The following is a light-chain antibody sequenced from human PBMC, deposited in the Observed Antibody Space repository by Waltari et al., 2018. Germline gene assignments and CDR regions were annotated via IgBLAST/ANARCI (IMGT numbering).Light chain of an antibody. V-gene: IGLV2-23*02. CDR3: CSYAGRGTYV. CDR1: TRDVGNSDL. CDR2: EVI. J-gene: IGLJ1*01. Sequence: QSALTQPASVSGTPGQSITISCPGTTRDVGNSDLVSWYQQHPGKAPKLLICEVIKRPSGVASRFSGSKSGNTASLTISGLQGEDEADYYCCSYAGRGTYVFGSGTKVTVL.